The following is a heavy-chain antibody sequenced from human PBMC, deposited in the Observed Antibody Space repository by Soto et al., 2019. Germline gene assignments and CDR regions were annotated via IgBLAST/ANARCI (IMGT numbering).Heavy chain of an antibody. J-gene: IGHJ6*02. V-gene: IGHV4-39*01. CDR2: IFYSGST. CDR3: ARHLTYCSAGSCYSDFPYYGMDV. Sequence: PSETLSLTCTVSGGSISSSSYYWGWIRQPPGKGLEWIGSIFYSGSTYYNPSPKSRVTISVDTSKNQFSLKLSSVTAADTAVNNCARHLTYCSAGSCYSDFPYYGMDVWGQGTTVTVSS. CDR1: GGSISSSSYY. D-gene: IGHD2-15*01.